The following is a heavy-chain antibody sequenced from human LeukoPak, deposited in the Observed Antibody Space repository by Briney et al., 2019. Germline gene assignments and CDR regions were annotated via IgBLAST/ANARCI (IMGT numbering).Heavy chain of an antibody. Sequence: GESLKISCKGSGYSFTNYWIAWVRQMPGKGLEWMGIIYPGDSDSTYSPSFQGQVTISADKSISTAYLQWGSLKASDTAMYYCARRANLGYCSGGSCYNRAFDIWGQGTMVTVSS. D-gene: IGHD2-15*01. J-gene: IGHJ3*02. V-gene: IGHV5-51*01. CDR2: IYPGDSDS. CDR3: ARRANLGYCSGGSCYNRAFDI. CDR1: GYSFTNYW.